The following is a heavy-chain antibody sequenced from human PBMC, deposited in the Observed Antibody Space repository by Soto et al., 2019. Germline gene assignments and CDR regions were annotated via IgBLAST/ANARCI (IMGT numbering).Heavy chain of an antibody. CDR3: ARRAAAGPFLY. V-gene: IGHV4-59*08. CDR1: GGSISSSY. J-gene: IGHJ4*02. Sequence: SETLSLTCTVSGGSISSSYWSWIRQPPGKGLEWIGYIYDSGSTYYNSSLKSQVTMSVDTSKNQFSLKLSSVTAADTAVYYCARRAAAGPFLYSCQATLVTV. D-gene: IGHD6-13*01. CDR2: IYDSGST.